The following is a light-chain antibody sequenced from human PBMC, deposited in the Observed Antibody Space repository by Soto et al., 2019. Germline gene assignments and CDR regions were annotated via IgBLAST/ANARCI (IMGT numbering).Light chain of an antibody. CDR1: QGINNY. Sequence: IQLTQSPSSLSASVGDRVTITCRASQGINNYLAWYQQKPGKAPKLLISAASTLQTGVPSRFGGSGSGTDFTLTISSLQPEDFATYYCQQLNDYPITFGQGTRLEIK. V-gene: IGKV1-9*01. CDR2: AAS. J-gene: IGKJ5*01. CDR3: QQLNDYPIT.